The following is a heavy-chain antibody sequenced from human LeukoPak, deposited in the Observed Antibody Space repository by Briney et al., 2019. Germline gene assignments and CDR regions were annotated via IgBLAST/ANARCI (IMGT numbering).Heavy chain of an antibody. J-gene: IGHJ4*02. CDR2: IYYSGST. V-gene: IGHV4-39*02. CDR3: ARDCRGGSCYWGYFDY. Sequence: SETLSLTCTVSGGSISSSSYYWGWIRQPPGKGLEWIGSIYYSGSTYYNPSLKSRVTISVDTPKNQFSLKLSSVTAADTAVYYCARDCRGGSCYWGYFDYWGQGTLVTVSS. CDR1: GGSISSSSYY. D-gene: IGHD2-15*01.